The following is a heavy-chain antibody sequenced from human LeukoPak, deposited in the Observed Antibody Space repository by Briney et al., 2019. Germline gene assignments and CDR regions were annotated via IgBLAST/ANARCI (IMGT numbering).Heavy chain of an antibody. D-gene: IGHD6-19*01. CDR1: GFTFDDYG. CDR2: INWNGGST. J-gene: IGHJ4*02. V-gene: IGHV3-20*01. Sequence: GGSLRLSCAASGFTFDDYGMSWVRQAPGKGLEWVSGINWNGGSTGYADSVKGRFTISKDNAKNSLYLQMNSLRAEDTALYLCARGDSCGWYFDYWGQGTLVTVSS. CDR3: ARGDSCGWYFDY.